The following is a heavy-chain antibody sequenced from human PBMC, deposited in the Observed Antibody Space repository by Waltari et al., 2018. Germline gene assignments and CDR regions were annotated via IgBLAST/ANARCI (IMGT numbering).Heavy chain of an antibody. CDR2: IKPNSGGT. Sequence: QVQLVQSGAEVKKPGASVKVSCKASGYTFTGYYMPWVRQAPGQGLGWMGGIKPNSGGTNEEQKFQGRVTMTRDTSISKAYMELSRLRSDDTAVYYCASVVAGTEEYYFDDWGQGTLVTVSS. CDR3: ASVVAGTEEYYFDD. J-gene: IGHJ4*02. V-gene: IGHV1-2*02. D-gene: IGHD6-19*01. CDR1: GYTFTGYY.